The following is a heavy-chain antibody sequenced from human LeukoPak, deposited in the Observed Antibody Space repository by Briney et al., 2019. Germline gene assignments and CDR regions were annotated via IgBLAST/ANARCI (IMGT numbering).Heavy chain of an antibody. CDR2: MNPNSGNT. Sequence: GPVKVSCKASGYTFTSYDINWVRQATGHGLEWMGWMNPNSGNTGYSQKFQGRVTMTRNTSISTAYMELSSLRSEDAAVYYCARGDCTNGVCGETWGQGTLVTVSS. CDR1: GYTFTSYD. CDR3: ARGDCTNGVCGET. J-gene: IGHJ4*02. V-gene: IGHV1-8*01. D-gene: IGHD2-8*01.